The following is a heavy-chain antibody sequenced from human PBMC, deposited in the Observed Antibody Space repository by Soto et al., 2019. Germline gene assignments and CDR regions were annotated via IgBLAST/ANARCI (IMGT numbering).Heavy chain of an antibody. CDR1: GFTFSTYG. CDR2: ISYDGTNK. Sequence: QVQLVESGGGEVQPGRSLTISCAASGFTFSTYGMHWVRQTPGKGLEWVAVISYDGTNKFYSDSVKCRFTISRDNFKNTLTLQMNSLSADDTAVYSCAKDLQSYGDYDYYCYGMDVWGLGTRVNVSS. D-gene: IGHD4-17*01. V-gene: IGHV3-30*18. CDR3: AKDLQSYGDYDYYCYGMDV. J-gene: IGHJ6*02.